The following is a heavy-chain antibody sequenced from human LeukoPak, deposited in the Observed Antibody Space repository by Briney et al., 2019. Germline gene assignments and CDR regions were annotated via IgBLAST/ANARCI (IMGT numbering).Heavy chain of an antibody. J-gene: IGHJ4*02. CDR2: VYPSAGIL. Sequence: ASVKVSCKTSGYIFTSYSLHWVRQAPGQGLEWLGVVYPSAGILDSAQRFRGRITFSDDTSTSTAYMELRSLKSEDTAIYFCVREYHGGYFDFWSQGTLVTVSS. V-gene: IGHV1-46*03. CDR3: VREYHGGYFDF. D-gene: IGHD3-16*01. CDR1: GYIFTSYS.